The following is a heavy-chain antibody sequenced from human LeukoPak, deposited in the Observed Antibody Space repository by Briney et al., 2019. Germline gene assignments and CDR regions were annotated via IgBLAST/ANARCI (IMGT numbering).Heavy chain of an antibody. CDR1: DGPIRSHY. D-gene: IGHD2-15*01. CDR3: GRDALVGYFSYYYIDV. CDR2: IPNSGST. Sequence: SETLSLTCTVSDGPIRSHYWTWIRQSPLKGLEWIGDIPNSGSTKYNPSHKSRVTISIDTSKSQFSLRLTSVTAADTAVYYCGRDALVGYFSYYYIDVWGKGTTVTVSS. J-gene: IGHJ6*03. V-gene: IGHV4-59*11.